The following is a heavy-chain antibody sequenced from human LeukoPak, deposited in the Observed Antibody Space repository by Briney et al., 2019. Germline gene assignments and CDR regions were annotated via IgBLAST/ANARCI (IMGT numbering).Heavy chain of an antibody. D-gene: IGHD3-22*01. CDR1: GGSISSSSYY. CDR3: ARPSYYYDSSGYYSLYWYFGL. V-gene: IGHV4-39*01. CDR2: IYYSGST. J-gene: IGHJ2*01. Sequence: PSETLSLTCTVSGGSISSSSYYWGWIRQPPGKGLEWIGSIYYSGSTYYNPSLKSRVTISVDTSKNQFSLKLSSVTAADTAVYYCARPSYYYDSSGYYSLYWYFGLWGRGTLVTVSS.